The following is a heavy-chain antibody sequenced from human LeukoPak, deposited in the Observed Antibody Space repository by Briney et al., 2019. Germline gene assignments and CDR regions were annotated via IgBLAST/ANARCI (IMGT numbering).Heavy chain of an antibody. J-gene: IGHJ3*02. CDR3: ATLVDSVVGRAVGDAFDI. D-gene: IGHD2-15*01. V-gene: IGHV4-61*02. CDR2: IYTSGST. Sequence: PSQTLSLTCTVSGGSISSGSYYWSWIRQPAGKGLEWIGRIYTSGSTNYNPSLKSRVTISVDTSKNQFSLKLSSVTAADTAVYYCATLVDSVVGRAVGDAFDIWGQGTMVTVSS. CDR1: GGSISSGSYY.